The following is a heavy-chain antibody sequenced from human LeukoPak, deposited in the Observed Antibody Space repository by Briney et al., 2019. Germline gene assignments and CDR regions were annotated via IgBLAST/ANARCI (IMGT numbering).Heavy chain of an antibody. J-gene: IGHJ4*02. CDR3: ATAEQLV. V-gene: IGHV1-24*01. CDR2: HHPEDRAV. Sequence: GASVKVSCTVSRDTLTEISIRSVRQTPGKGNAWMGGHHPEDRAVIYAQKFQRRVTMPEHSPTDTAYMDLRSLRSEDTAVYYCATAEQLVWGQGTLVTVSS. D-gene: IGHD6-6*01. CDR1: RDTLTEIS.